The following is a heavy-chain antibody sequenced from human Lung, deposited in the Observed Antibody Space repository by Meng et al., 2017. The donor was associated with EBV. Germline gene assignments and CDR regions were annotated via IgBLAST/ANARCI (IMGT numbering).Heavy chain of an antibody. J-gene: IGHJ4*02. CDR2: INTNTGKP. D-gene: IGHD6-25*01. V-gene: IGHV7-4-1*02. CDR3: ARDSEAADY. Sequence: VDVVQSGSELKKPGASVRISCKASGYPFTTYGMNWVRQAPGQGLGWMGWINTNTGKPTYAQGLTGRFVFSLDTSVSTAYLQISSLKAEDTAVYYCARDSEAADYWGQGTLVTVSS. CDR1: GYPFTTYG.